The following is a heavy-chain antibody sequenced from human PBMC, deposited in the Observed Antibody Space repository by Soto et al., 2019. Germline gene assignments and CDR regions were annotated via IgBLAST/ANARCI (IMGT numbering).Heavy chain of an antibody. V-gene: IGHV3-23*01. CDR1: GFTFSSYA. J-gene: IGHJ4*02. CDR3: ANLRARSLLSLPFDY. CDR2: ISGSGGST. D-gene: IGHD3-10*01. Sequence: EVQLLESGGGLVQPGGSLRLSCAASGFTFSSYAMSWVRQAPGKGLEWVSAISGSGGSTYYADSVKGRFTISRDNSKNTLYLQMNSLRAEDTAVYYCANLRARSLLSLPFDYWGQGTLVTVSS.